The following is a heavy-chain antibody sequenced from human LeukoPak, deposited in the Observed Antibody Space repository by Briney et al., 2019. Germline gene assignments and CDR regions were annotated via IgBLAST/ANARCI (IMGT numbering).Heavy chain of an antibody. CDR2: ISRNGSTT. CDR3: AKDPVELLHPCFDY. D-gene: IGHD1-7*01. Sequence: GGSLRLSCAASGFTFSNYAMTWVRQTSVKGLEWVSAISRNGSTTYYSDSVKGRFTISRDNSKNTLYLQMNGLRAEDTALYYCAKDPVELLHPCFDYWGQGTLVTVSS. V-gene: IGHV3-23*01. J-gene: IGHJ4*02. CDR1: GFTFSNYA.